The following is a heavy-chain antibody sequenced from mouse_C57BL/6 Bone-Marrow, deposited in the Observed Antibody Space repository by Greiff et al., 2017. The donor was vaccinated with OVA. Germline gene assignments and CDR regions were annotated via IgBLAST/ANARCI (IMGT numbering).Heavy chain of an antibody. Sequence: QVQLQQPGAELVMPGASVKLSCKASGYTFTSYWMHWVKQRPGQGLEWIGEIDPADSYTNYNQQFKGKSTLTVDKSSSTAYMQLSSLTSEDSAVYYCARRPYGYARAWCAYWGQGTLVTVSA. V-gene: IGHV1-69*01. CDR1: GYTFTSYW. D-gene: IGHD2-2*01. CDR2: IDPADSYT. CDR3: ARRPYGYARAWCAY. J-gene: IGHJ3*01.